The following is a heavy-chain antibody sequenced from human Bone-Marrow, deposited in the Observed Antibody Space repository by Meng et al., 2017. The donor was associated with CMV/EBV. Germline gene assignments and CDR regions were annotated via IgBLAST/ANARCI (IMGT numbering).Heavy chain of an antibody. CDR2: INPSGGST. D-gene: IGHD4-17*01. J-gene: IGHJ4*02. CDR1: AYTFPRYY. V-gene: IGHV1-46*01. CDR3: ARSYEDGAFDY. Sequence: SCQASAYTFPRYYLHWVRQAPGQGLEWMGIINPSGGSTSYAQKFQGRVTMTRDTSTSTVYMELSSLRSEDTAVYYCARSYEDGAFDYWGQGTLVTVSS.